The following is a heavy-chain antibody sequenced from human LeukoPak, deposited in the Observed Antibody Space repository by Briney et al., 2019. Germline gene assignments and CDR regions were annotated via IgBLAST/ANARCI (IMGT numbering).Heavy chain of an antibody. Sequence: GESLKISCKSFGYSFNTYWLGWLRQMPGKGLEWMGIIYPGDSDAKYSPSFQGQVTMSVDRSITTAYLQWHSLKASDTAVYYCARSRLFCSTTSCSFDYWGQGTLVTVSS. J-gene: IGHJ4*02. CDR1: GYSFNTYW. V-gene: IGHV5-51*01. CDR2: IYPGDSDA. CDR3: ARSRLFCSTTSCSFDY. D-gene: IGHD2-2*01.